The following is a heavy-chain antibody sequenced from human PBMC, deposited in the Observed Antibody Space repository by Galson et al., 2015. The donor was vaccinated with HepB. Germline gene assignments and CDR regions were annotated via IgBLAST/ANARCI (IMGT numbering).Heavy chain of an antibody. J-gene: IGHJ6*02. CDR1: KFSFSDYA. CDR2: ISGSGIST. V-gene: IGHV3-23*01. D-gene: IGHD2-8*01. CDR3: AKDQNCTKSVCYSYFCTGMDV. Sequence: SLRLSCAASKFSFSDYAMSWVRQAPGKGLEWLSFISGSGISTYYANSVKGRFTISRDNSNNMLYLQMNSLRAEDTAVYYCAKDQNCTKSVCYSYFCTGMDVWGQGTTVTVSS.